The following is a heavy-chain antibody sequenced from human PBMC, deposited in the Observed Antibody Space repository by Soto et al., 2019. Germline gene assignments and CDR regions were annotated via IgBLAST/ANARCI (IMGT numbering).Heavy chain of an antibody. CDR2: INPSGGST. CDR1: GYTFTSYY. Sequence: GPSVKVSCKASGYTFTSYYMHWVRQAPGQGLEWMGIINPSGGSTSYAQKFQGRVTMTRDTSTSTVYMELSSLRSEDTAVYYCARGGYYGSGSYSQEPRYYYYGMDVWCQGTTLT. J-gene: IGHJ6*02. V-gene: IGHV1-46*01. D-gene: IGHD3-10*01. CDR3: ARGGYYGSGSYSQEPRYYYYGMDV.